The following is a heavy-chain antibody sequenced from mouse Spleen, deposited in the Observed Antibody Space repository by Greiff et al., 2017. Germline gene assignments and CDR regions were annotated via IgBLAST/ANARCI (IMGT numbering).Heavy chain of an antibody. CDR1: GFSLTSYG. J-gene: IGHJ4*01. D-gene: IGHD2-14*01. CDR2: IWAGGST. CDR3: ARDNYRYEDAMDY. V-gene: IGHV2-9*02. Sequence: VQLQQSGPGLVAPSQSLSITCTVSGFSLTSYGVHWVRQPPGKGLEWLGVIWAGGSTNYNSALMSRLSISKDNSKSQVFLKMNSLQTDDTAMYYCARDNYRYEDAMDYWGQGTSVTVSS.